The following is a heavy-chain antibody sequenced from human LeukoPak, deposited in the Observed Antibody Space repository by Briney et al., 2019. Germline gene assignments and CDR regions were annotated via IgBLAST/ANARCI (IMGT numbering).Heavy chain of an antibody. V-gene: IGHV4-39*01. CDR2: IYYSGTT. J-gene: IGHJ4*02. CDR3: ARHGPRGDFWSPRAFDY. CDR1: GDSISTTTYN. D-gene: IGHD3-3*01. Sequence: PSETLSLTCTVSGDSISTTTYNWDWIRQPPGKGLEWIGSIYYSGTTYYNPSLKSRVTISVDTSKNQFSLNLTSVTAADTAVYSCARHGPRGDFWSPRAFDYWGQGTLVTVSS.